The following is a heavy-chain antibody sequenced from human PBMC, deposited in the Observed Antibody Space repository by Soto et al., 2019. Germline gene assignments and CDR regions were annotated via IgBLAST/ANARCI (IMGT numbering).Heavy chain of an antibody. CDR3: ARVVGAIGHWFDP. J-gene: IGHJ5*02. CDR1: GYNFNTYT. Sequence: QVQLVQSGAEVKKPGASVKVSCKASGYNFNTYTISWVRQAPGQGLEWMGRISAYNGNTNYAQKLQGRVTMTTDTSTSKAYMELRSPRSDDAAVYHCARVVGAIGHWFDPWGQGTLVTVSS. CDR2: ISAYNGNT. V-gene: IGHV1-18*01. D-gene: IGHD3-3*01.